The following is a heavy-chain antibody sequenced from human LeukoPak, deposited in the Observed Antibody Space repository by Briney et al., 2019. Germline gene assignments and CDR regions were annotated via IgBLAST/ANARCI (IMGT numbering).Heavy chain of an antibody. CDR2: ISDSGDNP. Sequence: GGSLRLSCAASGFSFSDYAMSWVRQAPGKGLEWVSAISDSGDNPYYADSVKGRFTISRDNSENTLPLQMYSLRAEDTAVYYCAKDRGGSYFGFDFWGRGTLVTVSS. V-gene: IGHV3-23*01. J-gene: IGHJ4*02. CDR1: GFSFSDYA. CDR3: AKDRGGSYFGFDF. D-gene: IGHD1-26*01.